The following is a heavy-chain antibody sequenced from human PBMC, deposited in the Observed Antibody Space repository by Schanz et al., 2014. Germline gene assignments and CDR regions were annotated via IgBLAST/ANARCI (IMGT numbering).Heavy chain of an antibody. V-gene: IGHV1-2*02. J-gene: IGHJ5*02. CDR2: ISANSGGT. D-gene: IGHD5-12*01. CDR3: AREKGHGYSGLS. CDR1: GYTFTTYG. Sequence: QVQLVQSGAEVKKPGASVKVSCKASGYTFTTYGISWVRQAPGQGLEWMGWISANSGGTNYAQKFQGRVTMTRDTSITTAYMDLSGLTSDDTAVYYCAREKGHGYSGLSWGQGTLLAVSS.